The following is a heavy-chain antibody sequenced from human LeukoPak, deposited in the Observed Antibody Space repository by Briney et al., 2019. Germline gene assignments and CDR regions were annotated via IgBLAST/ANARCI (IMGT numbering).Heavy chain of an antibody. J-gene: IGHJ6*02. Sequence: PGGSLRLSCAASGFTFSSYAMSWVRQAPGKGLEWVSAISGSGGSTYYADSVKGRFTISRDSSKNTLYLQMNSLRAEDTAVYYCAKEVLLWFGELSKSYGMDVWGQGTTVTVSS. CDR1: GFTFSSYA. V-gene: IGHV3-23*01. CDR2: ISGSGGST. CDR3: AKEVLLWFGELSKSYGMDV. D-gene: IGHD3-10*01.